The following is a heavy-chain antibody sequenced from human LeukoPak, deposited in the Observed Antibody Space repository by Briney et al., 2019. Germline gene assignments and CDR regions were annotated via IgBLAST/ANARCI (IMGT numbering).Heavy chain of an antibody. CDR1: GYTFTSYG. D-gene: IGHD3-22*01. J-gene: IGHJ4*02. V-gene: IGHV1-46*01. Sequence: ASVKVSCKASGYTFTSYGISWVRQAPGQGLEWMGIINPSGGSTSYAQKFQGRVTMTRDTSTSTVYMELSSLRSEDTAVYYCARDEYDSSGYDYWGQGTLVTVSS. CDR2: INPSGGST. CDR3: ARDEYDSSGYDY.